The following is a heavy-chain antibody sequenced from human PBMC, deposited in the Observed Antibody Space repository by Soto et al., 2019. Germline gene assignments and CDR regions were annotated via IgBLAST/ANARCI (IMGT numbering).Heavy chain of an antibody. CDR3: SRPLDYDFWSSYYYGMDV. CDR1: GFTFSSYE. V-gene: IGHV3-48*03. CDR2: ISSSGSTI. Sequence: EVQLVESGGGLVQPGGSLRLSCAASGFTFSSYEMNWVRQAPGKGLEWVSYISSSGSTIYYADSVKGRFTISRDNAKNSLYLQMNSLRAEYTAVYYCSRPLDYDFWSSYYYGMDVWGQGTTVTVSS. D-gene: IGHD3-3*01. J-gene: IGHJ6*02.